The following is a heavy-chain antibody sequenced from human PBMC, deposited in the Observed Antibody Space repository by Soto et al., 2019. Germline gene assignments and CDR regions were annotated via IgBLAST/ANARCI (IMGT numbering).Heavy chain of an antibody. CDR1: GYTFTSYY. CDR2: INPSGGST. Sequence: GASVKVSCKASGYTFTSYYMHWVRQAPGQGLEWMGIINPSGGSTSYAQKFQGRVTMTRDTSTSTVYMELSSLRSEDTAVYYCARAKDPLYDSSEGDAFDIWGQGTMVTVS. V-gene: IGHV1-46*01. J-gene: IGHJ3*02. D-gene: IGHD3-22*01. CDR3: ARAKDPLYDSSEGDAFDI.